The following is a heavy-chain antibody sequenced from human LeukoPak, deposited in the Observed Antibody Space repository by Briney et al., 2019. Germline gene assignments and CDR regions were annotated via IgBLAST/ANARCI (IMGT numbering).Heavy chain of an antibody. J-gene: IGHJ4*02. Sequence: SETLSLTCTVSGGSISSYYWSWIRQPAWKGLEWIGRIYTSGSTNYNPSLKSRVTMSVDTSKNQFSLKLSSVTAADTAVYYCAREKVIAPAGRDYFDYWGQGTLVTVSS. CDR3: AREKVIAPAGRDYFDY. CDR1: GGSISSYY. CDR2: IYTSGST. V-gene: IGHV4-4*07. D-gene: IGHD6-13*01.